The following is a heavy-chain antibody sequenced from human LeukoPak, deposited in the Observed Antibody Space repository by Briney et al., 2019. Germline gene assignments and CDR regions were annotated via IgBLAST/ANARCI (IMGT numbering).Heavy chain of an antibody. CDR1: GYSISSGYF. Sequence: KASETLSLTCTVSGYSISSGYFWGWIRQPPGKGLEWIGVYHVGTTDYNPSLKSRVTISVDRSKNQFSLKLSSVTAADTAVYYCARDRYYYGSGSFTFDYWGQGTLVTVSS. CDR2: VYHVGTT. D-gene: IGHD3-10*01. CDR3: ARDRYYYGSGSFTFDY. J-gene: IGHJ4*02. V-gene: IGHV4-38-2*02.